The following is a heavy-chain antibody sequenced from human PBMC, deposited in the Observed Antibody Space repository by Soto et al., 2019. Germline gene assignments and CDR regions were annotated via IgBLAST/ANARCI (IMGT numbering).Heavy chain of an antibody. CDR2: ISGSGDST. CDR3: AKKRSSGWSFDD. CDR1: GFTFSTYA. Sequence: EVPLLESGGGLVQPGGSLRLSCAASGFTFSTYAMNWVRQAPGKGLEWVSGISGSGDSTYYEVSVKGRITVSRDNSKSTMYLQMNSLRAEDTAVFYRAKKRSSGWSFDDWGQGTLVTVSS. V-gene: IGHV3-23*01. D-gene: IGHD6-19*01. J-gene: IGHJ4*02.